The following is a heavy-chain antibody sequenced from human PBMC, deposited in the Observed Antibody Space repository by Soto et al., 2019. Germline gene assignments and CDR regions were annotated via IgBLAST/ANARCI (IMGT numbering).Heavy chain of an antibody. D-gene: IGHD3-10*01. CDR3: ARGWVRRDHTEVGYFYCGMDF. Sequence: PGGSLRLSCAASGFTFSNYEMNWVRQAPGKGLEWVLHISGSGLTIYYADSVKGRFTISRDNAKNSLYLQMNSLRAEDTAVYFCARGWVRRDHTEVGYFYCGMDFWGQGILVTVSS. V-gene: IGHV3-48*03. CDR2: ISGSGLTI. J-gene: IGHJ4*02. CDR1: GFTFSNYE.